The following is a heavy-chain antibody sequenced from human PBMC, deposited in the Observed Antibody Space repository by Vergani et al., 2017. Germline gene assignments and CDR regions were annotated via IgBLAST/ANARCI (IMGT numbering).Heavy chain of an antibody. J-gene: IGHJ4*02. Sequence: QVQLQESGPGLVKPSETLSLTCTVSGGSISSYYWSWIRQPPGKGLEWIGYIYYSGSTNYNHSLKSRGTISVDTSKNQFSLKLSSVTAADTAVYYCARGGFTVTPYYFDYWGQGTLVTVSS. D-gene: IGHD4-17*01. CDR2: IYYSGST. V-gene: IGHV4-59*01. CDR3: ARGGFTVTPYYFDY. CDR1: GGSISSYY.